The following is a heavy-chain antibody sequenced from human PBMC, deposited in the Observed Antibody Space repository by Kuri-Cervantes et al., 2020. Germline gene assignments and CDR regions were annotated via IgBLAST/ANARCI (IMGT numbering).Heavy chain of an antibody. CDR1: GFTFSSYA. V-gene: IGHV3-23*01. J-gene: IGHJ4*02. D-gene: IGHD4-11*01. CDR2: ISGSGGNT. Sequence: GESLKISCAASGFTFSSYAMSWVRQAPGKGLQWVSTISGSGGNTYYADFVKGRFTISKDNARNMAFLQLNSLRVEDTAVYFCVRDRPTWDWGRGALVTVSS. CDR3: VRDRPTWD.